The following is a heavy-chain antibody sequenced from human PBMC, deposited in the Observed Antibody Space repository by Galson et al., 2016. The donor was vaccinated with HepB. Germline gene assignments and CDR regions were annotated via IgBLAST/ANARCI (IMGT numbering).Heavy chain of an antibody. V-gene: IGHV1-2*06. CDR3: ARDHPLTDLDY. D-gene: IGHD3/OR15-3a*01. CDR2: LNPNSGVT. Sequence: SVKVSCKASGYTFTGYYMHWVRQAPGQGLEWMGRLNPNSGVTNYAQKFQGRVTMTRDTSITTAYMELSRLRSDDTAVYYCARDHPLTDLDYWGQGTLVTVSP. CDR1: GYTFTGYY. J-gene: IGHJ4*02.